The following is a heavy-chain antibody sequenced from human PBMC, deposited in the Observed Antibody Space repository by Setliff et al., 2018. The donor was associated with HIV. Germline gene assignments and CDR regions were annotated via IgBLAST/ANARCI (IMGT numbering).Heavy chain of an antibody. Sequence: GASVKVSCKTSGFTFTTYGITWVRQAPGQGLEWMGWISGYNGNTNYARELQGRVTMTTDTSTSTAYKDLRSLRSDDTAVYFCARDPTRSPITVRNDAFDIWGQGTMVTVSS. CDR3: ARDPTRSPITVRNDAFDI. J-gene: IGHJ3*02. CDR2: ISGYNGNT. V-gene: IGHV1-18*01. D-gene: IGHD3-22*01. CDR1: GFTFTTYG.